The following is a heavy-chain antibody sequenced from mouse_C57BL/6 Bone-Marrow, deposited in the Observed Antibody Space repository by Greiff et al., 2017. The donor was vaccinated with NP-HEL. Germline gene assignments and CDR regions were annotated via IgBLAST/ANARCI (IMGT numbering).Heavy chain of an antibody. Sequence: PLPHPGAELVKPGASVKLSCKASGYTFTSYWMHWVKQRPGQGLEWIGMIHPNSGSTNYNEKFKSKATLTVDKSSSTAYMQLSSLTSEDSAVYYCAREGDYYGSSLYWYFDVWGTGTTVTVSS. J-gene: IGHJ1*03. CDR2: IHPNSGST. CDR1: GYTFTSYW. V-gene: IGHV1-64*01. D-gene: IGHD1-1*01. CDR3: AREGDYYGSSLYWYFDV.